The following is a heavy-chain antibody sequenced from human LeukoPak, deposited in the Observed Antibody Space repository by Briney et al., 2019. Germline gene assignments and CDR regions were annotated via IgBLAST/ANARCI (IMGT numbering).Heavy chain of an antibody. CDR1: GVYLSSSGCY. J-gene: IGHJ4*02. Sequence: PSETLSLTCSVSGVYLSSSGCYWGWLRQPPGKGLEWIGSIFYTGNTYYNPSLKSRITISADTSKNQFSLELRFVTAADTAVYYWASLGASLEWGSGSFSDYWGQGTLVTVSS. CDR3: ASLGASLEWGSGSFSDY. V-gene: IGHV4-39*01. D-gene: IGHD3-10*01. CDR2: IFYTGNT.